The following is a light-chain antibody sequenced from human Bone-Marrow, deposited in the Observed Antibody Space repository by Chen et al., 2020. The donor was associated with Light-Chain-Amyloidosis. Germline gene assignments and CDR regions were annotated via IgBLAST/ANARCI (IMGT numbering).Light chain of an antibody. J-gene: IGKJ2*01. V-gene: IGKV6-21*01. CDR3: HQSRNLPHT. Sequence: EVVLTQSPDFQSVTPKEKVTITCRASQHIGSSLHWYQQKPDQSPKLLIKFASQSFSGVPSRFSGRGSGTDFTLTINSLEAEDAATYFCHQSRNLPHTFGQGTKLEIK. CDR1: QHIGSS. CDR2: FAS.